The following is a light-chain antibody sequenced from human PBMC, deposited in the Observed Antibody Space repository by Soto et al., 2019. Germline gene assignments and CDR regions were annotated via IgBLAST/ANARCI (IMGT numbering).Light chain of an antibody. Sequence: QSVRTQPPSVSGAPGQRVTISCTGSSSNIGAGYDVHWYQQLPGTAPKLMIYEVTIRPSGVSDRFSGSKSGNTASLTVSGLQAEDESDYSCTSYTCAQPPYVSVTGTK. J-gene: IGLJ1*01. CDR1: SSNIGAGYD. CDR2: EVT. CDR3: TSYTCAQPPYV. V-gene: IGLV1-40*01.